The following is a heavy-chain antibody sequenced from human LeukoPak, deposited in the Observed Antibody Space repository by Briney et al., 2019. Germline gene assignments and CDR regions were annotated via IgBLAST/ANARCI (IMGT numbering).Heavy chain of an antibody. V-gene: IGHV1-2*02. CDR3: ARVWVKYCTNGVCSGYPGY. D-gene: IGHD2-8*01. CDR1: GYTFTGYY. J-gene: IGHJ4*02. CDR2: INPNSGGT. Sequence: ASVKVSCKASGYTFTGYYMHWVRQAHGQGPEWMGWINPNSGGTNYAQKFQGRVTMTRDTSISTAYMELSRLRSDDTAVYYCARVWVKYCTNGVCSGYPGYWGQGTLVTVSS.